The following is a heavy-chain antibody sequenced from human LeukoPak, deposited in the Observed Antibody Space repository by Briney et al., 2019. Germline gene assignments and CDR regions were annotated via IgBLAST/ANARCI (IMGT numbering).Heavy chain of an antibody. V-gene: IGHV1-18*01. CDR2: ISAYNGNT. Sequence: VASVKVSCKASGYTFPSYGISWVRQAPGQGLEWMGWISAYNGNTNYAQKLQGRVTMTTDTSTRTAYMELRSLRSDDTAVYYCAREICSGGSCYQYDYWGQGTLVTVSS. CDR3: AREICSGGSCYQYDY. J-gene: IGHJ4*02. D-gene: IGHD2-15*01. CDR1: GYTFPSYG.